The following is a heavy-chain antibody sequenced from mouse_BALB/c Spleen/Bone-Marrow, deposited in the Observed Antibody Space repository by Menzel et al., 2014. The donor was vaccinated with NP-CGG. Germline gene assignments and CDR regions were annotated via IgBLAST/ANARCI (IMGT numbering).Heavy chain of an antibody. CDR2: VNPNIGGT. CDR3: ARGRWYY. CDR1: GYTFTDYT. V-gene: IGHV1-22*01. J-gene: IGHJ2*01. D-gene: IGHD2-3*01. Sequence: EVQLQQSGPELVMPGASVEISCKTSGYTFTDYTLHWVKQSHGKSLEWIGGVNPNIGGTSYNQKFKDKASLTVSKSSTTAYMELRSLTSEDSAVYYCARGRWYYWGQGTTLTVSS.